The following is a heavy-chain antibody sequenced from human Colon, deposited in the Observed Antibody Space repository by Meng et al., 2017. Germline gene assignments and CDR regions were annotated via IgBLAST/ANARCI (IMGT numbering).Heavy chain of an antibody. CDR2: VSTNNGDT. D-gene: IGHD3-22*01. V-gene: IGHV1-18*01. Sequence: QVQLVQSGAQVKKPGASVKVSCQASGYTFPNAGISWVRQAPVQGLEWMGWVSTNNGDTKYAQRLQGRVTMTTDTSTNTAYMELRTLRSDDTAVYYCARLGYYDNSGIPRPFDYWGQGTLVTVSS. CDR1: GYTFPNAG. J-gene: IGHJ4*02. CDR3: ARLGYYDNSGIPRPFDY.